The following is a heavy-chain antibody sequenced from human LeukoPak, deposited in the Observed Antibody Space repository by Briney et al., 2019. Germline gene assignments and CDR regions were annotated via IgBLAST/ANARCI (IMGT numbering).Heavy chain of an antibody. V-gene: IGHV4-4*09. J-gene: IGHJ4*02. Sequence: SETLSLTCSLSGGSLTNYYWGWIRQPPGKGLEFIGYIHSDGTTKYDSSLQSRVAISLDTSKIQFSLRLYSVTAADTALYFCARLNFRGGEALHFDSWGQGTLVTVSS. D-gene: IGHD3-16*01. CDR1: GGSLTNYY. CDR3: ARLNFRGGEALHFDS. CDR2: IHSDGTT.